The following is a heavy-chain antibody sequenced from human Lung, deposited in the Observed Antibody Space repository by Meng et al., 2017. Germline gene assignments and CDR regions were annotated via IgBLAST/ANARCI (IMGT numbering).Heavy chain of an antibody. V-gene: IGHV4-34*01. CDR3: ARGPTTMAHDFDY. CDR1: GGSFSDYY. CDR2: INHSGST. D-gene: IGHD4-11*01. J-gene: IGHJ4*02. Sequence: QVQLPPWGAGLSKPSETLSLTCVVSGGSFSDYYWSWIRQPPGKGLEWIGEINHSGSTNYNPSLESRATISVDTSQNNLSLKLSSVTAADSAVYYCARGPTTMAHDFDYWGQGTLVTVSS.